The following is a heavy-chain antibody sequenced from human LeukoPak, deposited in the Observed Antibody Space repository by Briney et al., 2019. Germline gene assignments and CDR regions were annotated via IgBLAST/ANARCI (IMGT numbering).Heavy chain of an antibody. Sequence: SETLSLTCAVYGGSFSGYYWSWIRQPPGKGLEWIGEINHSGSTNYNPSLKSRVSISVDTSKNQFSLKLSSVTAADTAVYYCARRGAYDSSGYYQQGGFDYWGQGTLVTVSS. J-gene: IGHJ4*02. CDR3: ARRGAYDSSGYYQQGGFDY. V-gene: IGHV4-34*01. CDR1: GGSFSGYY. CDR2: INHSGST. D-gene: IGHD3-22*01.